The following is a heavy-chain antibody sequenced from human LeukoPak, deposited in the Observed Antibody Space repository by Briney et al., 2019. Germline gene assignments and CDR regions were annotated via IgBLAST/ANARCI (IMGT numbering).Heavy chain of an antibody. J-gene: IGHJ4*02. V-gene: IGHV3-7*01. CDR1: GFTFSTYW. CDR3: AKDFSRSYFDY. Sequence: PGGSLRLSCEASGFTFSTYWMSWVRQAPGKGLEWVANIKQDGSEKYYVDSVKGRFTISRDNAKNSLYLQTNSLRAEDTAVYYCAKDFSRSYFDYWGQGTLVTVSS. CDR2: IKQDGSEK. D-gene: IGHD2/OR15-2a*01.